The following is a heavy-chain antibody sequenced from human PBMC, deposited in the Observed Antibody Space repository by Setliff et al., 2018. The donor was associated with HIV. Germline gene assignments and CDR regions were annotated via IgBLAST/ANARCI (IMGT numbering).Heavy chain of an antibody. V-gene: IGHV4-39*01. D-gene: IGHD7-27*01. CDR3: ARHPLTDWYFDL. CDR1: GGSISNNDYY. Sequence: SSETLSLTCSVSGGSISNNDYYWGWIRQSPGKGLEWIGTIFNSGSRYYNPSLESRVTISVDTSQNQFSLRLRSVTAADMAVYYCARHPLTDWYFDLWGRGTLVTVSS. CDR2: IFNSGSR. J-gene: IGHJ2*01.